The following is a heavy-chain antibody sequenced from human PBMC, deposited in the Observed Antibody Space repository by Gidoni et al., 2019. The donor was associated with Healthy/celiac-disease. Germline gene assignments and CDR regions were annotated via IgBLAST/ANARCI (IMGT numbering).Heavy chain of an antibody. V-gene: IGHV3-23*01. CDR3: AKDLYGDYVGDY. Sequence: YAMTWVRQAPGKGLEWVSTISGTDGSTYYADSVKGRFTISRDNSKNTLYLQMNTLRAEDTAVYYCAKDLYGDYVGDYWGQGTLVTVSP. CDR1: YA. CDR2: ISGTDGST. J-gene: IGHJ4*02. D-gene: IGHD4-17*01.